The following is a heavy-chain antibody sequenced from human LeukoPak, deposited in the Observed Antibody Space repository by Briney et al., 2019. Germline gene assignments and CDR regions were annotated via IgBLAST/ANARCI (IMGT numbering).Heavy chain of an antibody. V-gene: IGHV3-48*03. CDR1: GFTFSNFE. D-gene: IGHD6-13*01. Sequence: PGGSLRLSCATAGFTFSNFEMNWVRQAPGKGLEWVSYISYTGSPTYYADSVMGRFTISRDNSKNTLYLQINSLRAEDTAVYYCAKSLIAAVGTGAFDMWGQGTMVTVSS. J-gene: IGHJ3*02. CDR3: AKSLIAAVGTGAFDM. CDR2: ISYTGSPT.